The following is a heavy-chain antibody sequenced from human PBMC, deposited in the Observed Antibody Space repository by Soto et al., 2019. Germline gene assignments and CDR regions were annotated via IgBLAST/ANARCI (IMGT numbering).Heavy chain of an antibody. Sequence: QVQLQESGPRLVKPSETLSLTCTVSGGSFSTYYWSWIRQTPGKGRVWIGTIYYSGRPNYSVSLKSRVTISIDTSRKQLSLKLNSVTAADTAVYSCVGNEGSSSSWTLFGMDVWGQGTTVTVSS. CDR3: VGNEGSSSSWTLFGMDV. D-gene: IGHD6-13*01. CDR1: GGSFSTYY. V-gene: IGHV4-59*01. CDR2: IYYSGRP. J-gene: IGHJ6*02.